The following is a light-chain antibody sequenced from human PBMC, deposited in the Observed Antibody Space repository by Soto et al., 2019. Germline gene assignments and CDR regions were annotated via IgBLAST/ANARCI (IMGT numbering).Light chain of an antibody. J-gene: IGKJ1*01. CDR3: QQYGSSPWT. CDR1: HSVSSSY. CDR2: GAS. V-gene: IGKV3-20*01. Sequence: EIVLTQSPGTRSLSPGERSTLSCSASHSVSSSYLAWYQQKPGQAPSLLIYGASSRATGIPDRFSGSGSGTDFTLTISRLEPEDFAVYYCQQYGSSPWTFGQGTKVDIK.